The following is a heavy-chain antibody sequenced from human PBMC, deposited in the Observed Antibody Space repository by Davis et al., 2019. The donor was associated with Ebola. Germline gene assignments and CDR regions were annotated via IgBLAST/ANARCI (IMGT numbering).Heavy chain of an antibody. Sequence: PGGSLRLSSAVSGFTFSDHYMDWVRQAPGKGLEWVGRTRNKAKSYTTEYAASVKGRFSISRDDSKNSLYLQMNSLKTEDTAVYHCARAASYRNYYYMDVWGKGTTVTVSS. J-gene: IGHJ6*03. V-gene: IGHV3-72*01. CDR3: ARAASYRNYYYMDV. CDR1: GFTFSDHY. D-gene: IGHD3-10*01. CDR2: TRNKAKSYTT.